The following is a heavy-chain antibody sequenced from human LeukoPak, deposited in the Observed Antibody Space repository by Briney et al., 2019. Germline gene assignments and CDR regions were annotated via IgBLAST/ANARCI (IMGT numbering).Heavy chain of an antibody. J-gene: IGHJ3*02. CDR2: INPNSGGT. CDR1: GYTFTGYY. CDR3: ARDRYGYSYGNHRLSDAFDI. V-gene: IGHV1-2*02. Sequence: ASVKVSCKASGYTFTGYYMHWVRQAPGQGLAWMGWINPNSGGTNYAQKFQGRVTMTRDTSISTAYMELSRLRSDDTAVYYCARDRYGYSYGNHRLSDAFDIWGQGTMVTVSS. D-gene: IGHD5-18*01.